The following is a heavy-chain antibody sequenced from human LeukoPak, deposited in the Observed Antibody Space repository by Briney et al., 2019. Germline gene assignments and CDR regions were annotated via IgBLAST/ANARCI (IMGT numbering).Heavy chain of an antibody. D-gene: IGHD3-22*01. CDR2: IYYSGST. V-gene: IGHV4-39*01. CDR3: ARGYYDSSGYPSKPLFDY. Sequence: SETLSLTCTVSGGSISSSSYYWGWIRQPPGKGLEWIGSIYYSGSTYYNPSLKSRVTISVDTSKNQFSLKLSSVTAADTAVYYCARGYYDSSGYPSKPLFDYWGQGTLVTVSS. J-gene: IGHJ4*02. CDR1: GGSISSSSYY.